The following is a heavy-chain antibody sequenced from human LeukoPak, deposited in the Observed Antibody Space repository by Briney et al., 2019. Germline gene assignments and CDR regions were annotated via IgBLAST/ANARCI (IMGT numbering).Heavy chain of an antibody. D-gene: IGHD6-6*01. Sequence: GGSLRLSCAASGFIFSNAWMSWVRQAPGKGLEWVSSISSSSSYIYYADSVKGRFTISRDNAKNSLYLQMNSLRAEDTAVYYCARRMGGSSPPFDYWGQGTLVTVSS. CDR3: ARRMGGSSPPFDY. V-gene: IGHV3-21*01. CDR1: GFIFSNAW. CDR2: ISSSSSYI. J-gene: IGHJ4*02.